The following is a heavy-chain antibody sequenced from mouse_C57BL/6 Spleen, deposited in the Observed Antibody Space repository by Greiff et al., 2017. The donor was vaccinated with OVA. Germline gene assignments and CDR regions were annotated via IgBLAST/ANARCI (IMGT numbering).Heavy chain of an antibody. V-gene: IGHV1-82*01. Sequence: QVQLKQSGPELVKPGASVKISCKASGYAFSSSWMNWVKQRPGKGLEWIGRIYPGDGDTNYNGKFKGKATLTADKSSSTAYMQLSSLTSEDSAVYICARQGGYDYDETGDYWGQGTTLTVSS. CDR2: IYPGDGDT. D-gene: IGHD2-4*01. CDR3: ARQGGYDYDETGDY. J-gene: IGHJ2*01. CDR1: GYAFSSSW.